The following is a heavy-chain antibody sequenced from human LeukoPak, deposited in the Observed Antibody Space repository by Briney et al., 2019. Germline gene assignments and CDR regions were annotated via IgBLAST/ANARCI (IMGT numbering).Heavy chain of an antibody. D-gene: IGHD2-21*01. J-gene: IGHJ5*02. CDR1: GYSFTDYY. CDR2: INPNSGGT. CDR3: ARADRLHGGPYLIGP. Sequence: ASVKVSFKTSGYSFTDYYMHWVRQAPGQGVEWMGWINPNSGGTSSAQKFQGRVTMTRETSISTVYMEVSWLTSDDTAIYYCARADRLHGGPYLIGPWGQGTLVTVSS. V-gene: IGHV1-2*02.